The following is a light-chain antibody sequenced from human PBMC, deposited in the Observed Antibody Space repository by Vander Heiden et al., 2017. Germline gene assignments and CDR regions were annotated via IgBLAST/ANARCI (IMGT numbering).Light chain of an antibody. Sequence: ELVLTQSPATLSLSPGERATLSCRASQSVSSYLAWYQQKPGQAPRLLIYDASNRATGIPARFSGSGSGTDFTLTISSLEPEDFAVYYCQQRSNWPTFGQGTKVKSN. CDR2: DAS. J-gene: IGKJ1*01. V-gene: IGKV3-11*01. CDR3: QQRSNWPT. CDR1: QSVSSY.